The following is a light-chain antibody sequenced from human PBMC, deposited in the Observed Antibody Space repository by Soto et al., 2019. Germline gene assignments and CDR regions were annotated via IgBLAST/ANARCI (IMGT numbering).Light chain of an antibody. Sequence: IQMTQSPSTLSASVGDRVTITCRASQSISSWLAWYQQKPGKAPKLLLYKASSLESGFLSRFSSSGSGTEFTITISRLQPDDFATYYCQQYNSYSRTFGQGTKVEIK. J-gene: IGKJ1*01. CDR2: KAS. CDR1: QSISSW. CDR3: QQYNSYSRT. V-gene: IGKV1-5*03.